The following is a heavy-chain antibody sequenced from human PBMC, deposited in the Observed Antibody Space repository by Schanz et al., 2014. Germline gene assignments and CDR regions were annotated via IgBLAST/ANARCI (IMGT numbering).Heavy chain of an antibody. CDR3: ARLPVGYGSGIWDV. CDR2: IYSRGSS. Sequence: QVQLQESGPGLVKPSQTLSLTCTVSGGSISSATYYWSWVRQPAGKGLEWIGRIYSRGSSTYNPSLKSRVPISIDTSKNQFSRKLRSVTAADTAVYYCARLPVGYGSGIWDVWGQGTSVTVSS. V-gene: IGHV4-61*02. J-gene: IGHJ6*02. D-gene: IGHD3-10*01. CDR1: GGSISSATYY.